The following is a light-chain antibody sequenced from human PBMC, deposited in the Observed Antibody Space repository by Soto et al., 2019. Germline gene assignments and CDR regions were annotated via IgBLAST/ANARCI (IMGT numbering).Light chain of an antibody. Sequence: EIVLTQSPVTLSLSPGPRATLSCRASQTVSSSYLAWYQQKPGQAPRLLIFGASRRATGIPARFSGSGSGTDFTLTISSLEPEDFAVYYCQQRSNWPRTFGQGTKVDI. V-gene: IGKV3D-20*02. CDR1: QTVSSSY. J-gene: IGKJ1*01. CDR3: QQRSNWPRT. CDR2: GAS.